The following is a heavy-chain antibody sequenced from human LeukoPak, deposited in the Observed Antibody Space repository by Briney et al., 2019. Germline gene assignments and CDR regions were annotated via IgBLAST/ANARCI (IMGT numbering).Heavy chain of an antibody. CDR2: IYHSGST. J-gene: IGHJ5*02. CDR3: ARHKFYDYWSGYLAWFDP. CDR1: GYSISSGYY. V-gene: IGHV4-38-2*01. Sequence: PSETLSLTCAVSGYSISSGYYWGWIRQPPGKGLEWLGSIYHSGSTYYNPSLKSRVTISVDTSKNQFSLKLSSVTAADTAVYYCARHKFYDYWSGYLAWFDPWGKATLVTVSS. D-gene: IGHD3-3*01.